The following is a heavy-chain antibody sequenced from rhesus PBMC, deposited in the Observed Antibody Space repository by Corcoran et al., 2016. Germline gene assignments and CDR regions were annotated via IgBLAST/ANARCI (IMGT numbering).Heavy chain of an antibody. D-gene: IGHD6-37*01. Sequence: QVQLQESGPGLVKPSETLSLTCAVSGGSISGYYWNWIRQPPGKGLEWIGYMGGSSGSTSYSPSLTSRVTISTDTSKNQFSLKLSSGPAADTAVYYCATPPRIAVAGLNAFDFWGQGLRVTVSS. J-gene: IGHJ3*01. CDR1: GGSISGYY. CDR3: ATPPRIAVAGLNAFDF. V-gene: IGHV4-165*02. CDR2: MGGSSGST.